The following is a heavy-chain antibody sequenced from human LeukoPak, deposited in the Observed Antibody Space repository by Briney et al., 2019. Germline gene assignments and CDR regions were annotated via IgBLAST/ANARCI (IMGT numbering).Heavy chain of an antibody. J-gene: IGHJ5*02. CDR3: AAVWDIVVVPAAS. CDR2: INPNSGGT. Sequence: ASVTVSCTASGYTFTVYYMHWVRQAPGQGLEWMGWINPNSGGTNYAQKFQGRVTITRDMSTSTAYMELSSLRSEDTAVYYCAAVWDIVVVPAASWGQGTLVTVSS. D-gene: IGHD2-2*01. V-gene: IGHV1-2*02. CDR1: GYTFTVYY.